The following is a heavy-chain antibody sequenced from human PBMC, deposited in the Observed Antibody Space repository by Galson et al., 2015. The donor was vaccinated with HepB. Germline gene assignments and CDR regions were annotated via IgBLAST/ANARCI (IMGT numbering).Heavy chain of an antibody. CDR3: AKASFHYGSGSYYTIDY. D-gene: IGHD3-10*01. CDR1: RFTFSNYG. V-gene: IGHV3-30*18. CDR2: ISYDGINK. J-gene: IGHJ4*02. Sequence: SLRLSCAASRFTFSNYGIHWVRQAPGKGLEWVAVISYDGINKHYTDSVKGRLTISRDNSRNTLYLQMNSLRAEDTAVYYCAKASFHYGSGSYYTIDYWGQGTLVTVSS.